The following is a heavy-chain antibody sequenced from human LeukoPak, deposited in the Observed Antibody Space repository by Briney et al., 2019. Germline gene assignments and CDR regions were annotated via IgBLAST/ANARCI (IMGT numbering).Heavy chain of an antibody. D-gene: IGHD5-18*01. Sequence: PGGSLRLSCAASGLTFSSYAMSWVRQAPGMGLEWVSGISGGSDGTYYADSVKGRFTISRDNSKNTLYLQMNSLRAEDTAIYYCAKGSSGYIYGDYWGQGTLVTVSS. CDR2: ISGGSDGT. CDR3: AKGSSGYIYGDY. J-gene: IGHJ4*02. V-gene: IGHV3-23*01. CDR1: GLTFSSYA.